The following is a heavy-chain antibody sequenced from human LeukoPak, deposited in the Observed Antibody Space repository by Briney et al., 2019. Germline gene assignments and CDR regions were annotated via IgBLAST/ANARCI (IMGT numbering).Heavy chain of an antibody. CDR3: ARYQLIQRNWFDP. Sequence: SSETLSLTCTVSGGSISSGGYYWSWIRQHPGKGLEWIGYIYYSGSTYYNPSLKSRVTISVDTSKNQFSLKLSSVTAADTAVYYCARYQLIQRNWFDPWGQGTLVTVSS. V-gene: IGHV4-31*03. D-gene: IGHD2-2*01. CDR2: IYYSGST. J-gene: IGHJ5*02. CDR1: GGSISSGGYY.